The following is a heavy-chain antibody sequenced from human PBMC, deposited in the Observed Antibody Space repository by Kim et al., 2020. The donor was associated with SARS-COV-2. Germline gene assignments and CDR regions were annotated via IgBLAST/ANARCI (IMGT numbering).Heavy chain of an antibody. J-gene: IGHJ4*02. Sequence: SETLSLTCSVSGGSIRNYYWSWIRQPAGRGLEWIGRIYSNGKTNYNPSLMSRLTMSVDTSRNQFFLKLSSVTAADTAVYYCARGDDSSGPTHYFFDYWGQGTLVTVSS. CDR3: ARGDDSSGPTHYFFDY. D-gene: IGHD3-22*01. CDR1: GGSIRNYY. CDR2: IYSNGKT. V-gene: IGHV4-4*07.